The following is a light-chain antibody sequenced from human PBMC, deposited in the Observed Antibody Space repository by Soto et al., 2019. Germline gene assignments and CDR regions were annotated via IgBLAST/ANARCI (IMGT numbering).Light chain of an antibody. CDR1: QSVSSSY. CDR3: QQYGGSPRIT. CDR2: GAS. J-gene: IGKJ5*01. V-gene: IGKV3-20*01. Sequence: EIVLTQSPGTLSLSPGERATLSCRASQSVSSSYLAWYQQKPGQAPRLLIYGASSRATGIPDRFSGSGSGTDFTLTISRLEPEDVAIYYCQQYGGSPRITFGQGTRLEIK.